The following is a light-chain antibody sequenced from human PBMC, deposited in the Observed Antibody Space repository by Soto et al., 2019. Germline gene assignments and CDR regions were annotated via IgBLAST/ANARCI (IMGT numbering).Light chain of an antibody. Sequence: EMVLTQSPATLSLFPGERATLSCRASQSISSYLAWYQQKPGQAPRLLIFDASTRATGIPARFSGSGSGTDFTLTISSLEPEDFAVYYCQQRSNWPLAFGGGTKVEIK. CDR1: QSISSY. CDR2: DAS. J-gene: IGKJ4*01. CDR3: QQRSNWPLA. V-gene: IGKV3-11*01.